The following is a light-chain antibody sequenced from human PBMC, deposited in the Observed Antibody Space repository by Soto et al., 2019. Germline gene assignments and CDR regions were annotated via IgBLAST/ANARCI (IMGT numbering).Light chain of an antibody. J-gene: IGKJ5*01. CDR3: QQSFSVPIT. CDR2: SAS. Sequence: DIQMTQSPSSLSASVGDRVTITCRASQSIAGYLSWYQQRPGKAPKFLIYSASSLETGVPSRFSGSGSGTDFSLTINGLQPEDFATYFCQQSFSVPITFGQGTRLEIK. CDR1: QSIAGY. V-gene: IGKV1-39*01.